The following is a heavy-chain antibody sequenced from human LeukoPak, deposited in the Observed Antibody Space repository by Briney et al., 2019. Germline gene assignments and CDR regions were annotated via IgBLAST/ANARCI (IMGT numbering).Heavy chain of an antibody. Sequence: GASVKVSCKASGYTFTGYYMHWVRQAPGQRLEWMGWINAGNGNTKYSQEFQGRVTITRDTSASTAYMELSSLRSEDMAVYYCARDRVGANGYNYMDVWGKGTTVTVSS. J-gene: IGHJ6*03. CDR1: GYTFTGYY. D-gene: IGHD1-26*01. V-gene: IGHV1-3*03. CDR2: INAGNGNT. CDR3: ARDRVGANGYNYMDV.